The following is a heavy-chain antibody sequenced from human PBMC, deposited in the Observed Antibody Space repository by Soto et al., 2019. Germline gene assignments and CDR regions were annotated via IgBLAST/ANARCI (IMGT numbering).Heavy chain of an antibody. J-gene: IGHJ6*02. CDR3: ARDFYGKDG. V-gene: IGHV4-30-4*01. Sequence: SETLSLTCTVSGGSISSGDYYWSWIRQPPGKGLEWIGYIYYSGSTYYNPSVKSRVTISVDTSKNQFSLKLSSVTAAGTAVYYCARDFYGKDGWGQGPTVTVSS. CDR2: IYYSGST. CDR1: GGSISSGDYY.